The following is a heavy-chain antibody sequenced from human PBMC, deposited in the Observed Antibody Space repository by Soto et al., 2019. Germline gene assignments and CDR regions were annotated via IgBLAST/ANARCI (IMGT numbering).Heavy chain of an antibody. J-gene: IGHJ6*02. V-gene: IGHV1-8*01. D-gene: IGHD3-3*01. CDR3: ARWSRGPNRDYYYGMDV. CDR1: GYTFTSYD. Sequence: ASVKVSCKASGYTFTSYDINWVRQATGQGLEWMGWMNPNSGNTGYAQKFQGRVTMTRNTSISTAYMELSSLRSEDTAVYYCARWSRGPNRDYYYGMDVWGQGTTVTVS. CDR2: MNPNSGNT.